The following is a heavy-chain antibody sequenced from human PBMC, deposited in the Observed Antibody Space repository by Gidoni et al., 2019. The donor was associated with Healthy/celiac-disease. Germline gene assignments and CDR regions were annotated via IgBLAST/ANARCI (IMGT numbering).Heavy chain of an antibody. CDR2: SSGSGGST. CDR1: GFTFSSYA. Sequence: EVQLLASGGGLVQPGGSLRLSCSASGFTFSSYAMGWVRQAPGKGLEWVSASSGSGGSTYYADSVKVRFTISRDNSKNTLYLQMNSLRAEDTAVYYCAKAGDIVVVPAAILGFDYWGQGTLVTVSS. CDR3: AKAGDIVVVPAAILGFDY. V-gene: IGHV3-23*01. D-gene: IGHD2-2*02. J-gene: IGHJ4*02.